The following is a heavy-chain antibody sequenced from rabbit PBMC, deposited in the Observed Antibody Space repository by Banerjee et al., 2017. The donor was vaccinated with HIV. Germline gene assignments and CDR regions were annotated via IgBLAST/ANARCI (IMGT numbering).Heavy chain of an antibody. CDR1: GIDFSSYS. J-gene: IGHJ3*01. D-gene: IGHD1-1*01. V-gene: IGHV1S43*01. CDR2: IYTSSGST. Sequence: QEQLVESGGGLVQPGGTLTLTCKASGIDFSSYSMCWVRQAPGKGLELIACIYTSSGSTWYASWVNGRFTISRSTSLNTVDLKMTSLTAADTATYFCARGYASSSGYYSTRLDLWGQGTLVTVS. CDR3: ARGYASSSGYYSTRLDL.